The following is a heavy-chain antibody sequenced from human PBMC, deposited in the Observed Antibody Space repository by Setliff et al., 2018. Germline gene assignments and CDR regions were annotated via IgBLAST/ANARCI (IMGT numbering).Heavy chain of an antibody. CDR1: GGSISSGFS. D-gene: IGHD6-13*01. CDR3: VRESRSTWYRRDF. V-gene: IGHV4-38-2*02. CDR2: ILFSGST. Sequence: SETLSLTCTVSGGSISSGFSWVWIRQSPGKGLEWIGRILFSGSTNYNPSLKSRVTISVDTSKNQFSLKVSSVTAADTAVYYCVRESRSTWYRRDFWGQGTLVTVSS. J-gene: IGHJ4*02.